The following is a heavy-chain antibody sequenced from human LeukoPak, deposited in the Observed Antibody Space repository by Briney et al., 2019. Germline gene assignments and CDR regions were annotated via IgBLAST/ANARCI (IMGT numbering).Heavy chain of an antibody. V-gene: IGHV3-48*01. D-gene: IGHD4-17*01. Sequence: GGSLRLSCAASGFTFSTYSMTWVRQAPGKGLEWVSYISSSGSIIYYADPVTGRLTISRDNAKSSLYLQMNSLRAEDTAVYYCARGGVTTSKGDYWGQGTLGTVSS. CDR2: ISSSGSII. CDR1: GFTFSTYS. J-gene: IGHJ4*02. CDR3: ARGGVTTSKGDY.